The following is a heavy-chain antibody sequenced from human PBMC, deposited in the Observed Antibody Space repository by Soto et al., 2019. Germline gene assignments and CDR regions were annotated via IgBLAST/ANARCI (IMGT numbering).Heavy chain of an antibody. Sequence: ASVKGSWNVSGYTLSELSMHWVPQAPGKGLEWMGGFDPEDGETIYAQNFQGRVTMTEDTSTDTAYMELSSLRSEDTAVYYCAAPPPYGSRPWDYHYGMDVWGEGTTVTVSS. CDR1: GYTLSELS. CDR3: AAPPPYGSRPWDYHYGMDV. V-gene: IGHV1-24*01. J-gene: IGHJ6*04. CDR2: FDPEDGET. D-gene: IGHD3-10*01.